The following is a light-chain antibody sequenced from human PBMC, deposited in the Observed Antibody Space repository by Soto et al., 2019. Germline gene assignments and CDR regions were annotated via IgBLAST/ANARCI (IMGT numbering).Light chain of an antibody. CDR1: QSISNW. CDR3: QQYNSYPWT. Sequence: DIQMTQSPSTLSASVGDRVTITCRASQSISNWLASYQQKPGKAPKLLIYKASSLESGVPSRFSDSGSGTEFTLTISSLQPDDFATYYCQQYNSYPWTFGQGPKVQIK. V-gene: IGKV1-5*03. CDR2: KAS. J-gene: IGKJ1*01.